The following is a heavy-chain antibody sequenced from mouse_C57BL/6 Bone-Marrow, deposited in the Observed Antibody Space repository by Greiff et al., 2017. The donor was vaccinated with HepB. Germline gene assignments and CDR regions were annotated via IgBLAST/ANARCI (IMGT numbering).Heavy chain of an antibody. CDR3: AKEEYYYGSSH. J-gene: IGHJ2*01. CDR1: GYTFTSYW. CDR2: INPSSGYT. D-gene: IGHD1-1*01. Sequence: VQLQQPGAELVKPGASVKLSCKASGYTFTSYWMHWVKQRPGQGLEWIGYINPSSGYTKYNQKFKDKATLTADKSSSTAYMQLSSLTYEDSAVYYCAKEEYYYGSSHWGQGTTLTVSS. V-gene: IGHV1-7*01.